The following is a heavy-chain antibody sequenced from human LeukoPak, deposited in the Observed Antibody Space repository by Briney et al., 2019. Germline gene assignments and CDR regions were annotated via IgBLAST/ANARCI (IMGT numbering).Heavy chain of an antibody. CDR2: ISSNGGST. D-gene: IGHD3-3*01. J-gene: IGHJ4*02. CDR1: GFTFSSYW. V-gene: IGHV3-64*01. Sequence: GGSLRLSCAASGFTFSSYWMHWVRQAPGKGLEYVSAISSNGGSTYYANSVKGRFTISRDNSKNTLYLQMGSLRAEDMAVYYCARDDQDYDFWSGPGYYWGQGTLVTVSS. CDR3: ARDDQDYDFWSGPGYY.